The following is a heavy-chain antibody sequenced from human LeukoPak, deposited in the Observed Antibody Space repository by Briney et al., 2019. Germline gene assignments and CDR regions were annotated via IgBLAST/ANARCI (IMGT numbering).Heavy chain of an antibody. CDR3: ASSVEGYYYYYMDV. D-gene: IGHD3-3*01. CDR1: GGSISSYY. J-gene: IGHJ6*03. V-gene: IGHV4-59*01. CDR2: IYYSGST. Sequence: SETLSLTCTVSGGSISSYYWSWIRQPPGKGLEWIGYIYYSGSTKYNPSLKSRVTISVDTSKNQFSLRLSSVTAADTAVYYCASSVEGYYYYYMDVWGRGATVTISS.